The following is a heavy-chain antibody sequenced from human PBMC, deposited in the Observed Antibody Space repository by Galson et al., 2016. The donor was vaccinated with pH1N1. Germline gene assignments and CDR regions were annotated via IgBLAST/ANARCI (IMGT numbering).Heavy chain of an antibody. CDR3: ARARGGNFQSFDY. CDR2: IFYVGTT. Sequence: SETLSLTCTVSGGSVATNTYYWGWIRQPPGKGREWIGSIFYVGTTYYSPSLQSRVTVSMDTSNNQVSLTISSVTAADTAVYFCARARGGNFQSFDYWGQGTLVAVSS. D-gene: IGHD4-23*01. J-gene: IGHJ4*02. V-gene: IGHV4-39*07. CDR1: GGSVATNTYY.